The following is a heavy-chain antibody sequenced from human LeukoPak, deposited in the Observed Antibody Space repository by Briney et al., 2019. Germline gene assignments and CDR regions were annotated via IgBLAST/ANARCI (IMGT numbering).Heavy chain of an antibody. CDR2: VSYDGSDK. D-gene: IGHD2-21*02. CDR3: AKPRGGDSWAFDI. Sequence: PGGSLRLSCEASGFTFSTYGMHWVRQAPVKGLEWVAGVSYDGSDKYYPDSVKGRFSISRDNSKNTLYLQMNSLRPDDTAVYYCAKPRGGDSWAFDIWGHGTMVAVSS. V-gene: IGHV3-30*18. J-gene: IGHJ3*02. CDR1: GFTFSTYG.